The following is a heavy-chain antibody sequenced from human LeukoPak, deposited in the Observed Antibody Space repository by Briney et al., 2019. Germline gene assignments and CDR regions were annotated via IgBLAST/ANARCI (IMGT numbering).Heavy chain of an antibody. J-gene: IGHJ4*02. CDR1: GFTFDGYS. CDR3: AKDRTYSAYAALDY. Sequence: GGSLRLSCAASGFTFDGYSMHWVRQAPGKGLEWVPGISWNSGSAGYADSVKGRFTISRDSAKNSLYLQMNSLRTEDTALYYCAKDRTYSAYAALDYWGQGTLVTVSS. CDR2: ISWNSGSA. V-gene: IGHV3-9*01. D-gene: IGHD5-12*01.